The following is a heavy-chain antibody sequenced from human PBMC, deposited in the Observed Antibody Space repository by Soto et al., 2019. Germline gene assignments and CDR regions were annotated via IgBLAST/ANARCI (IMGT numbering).Heavy chain of an antibody. D-gene: IGHD2-2*02. Sequence: ASVKVSCKASGYTFTSYGISWVRQAPGQGLEWMGWISAYNGNTNYAQKLQGRVTMTTDTSTSTAYMELRSLRSDDTAVYYCARGLVVVPAAIRPAFDIWGQGTTVTVSS. CDR3: ARGLVVVPAAIRPAFDI. CDR2: ISAYNGNT. J-gene: IGHJ3*02. CDR1: GYTFTSYG. V-gene: IGHV1-18*01.